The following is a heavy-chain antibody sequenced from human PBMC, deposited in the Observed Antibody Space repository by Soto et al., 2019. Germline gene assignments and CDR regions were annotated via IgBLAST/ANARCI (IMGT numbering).Heavy chain of an antibody. D-gene: IGHD6-6*01. CDR3: ASGRPKYSGSSADF. J-gene: IGHJ4*02. V-gene: IGHV1-2*02. CDR1: GYPFTGYY. CDR2: INPNSGDT. Sequence: QVQLVQSGAVVKKPGASVKVSCKPSGYPFTGYYLHWVRQAPGQGLEWMGWINPNSGDTKYAQTFQGRVTMTRDTSINTAYMDLSRLTSDDTALYYCASGRPKYSGSSADFWGQGTLVSVSS.